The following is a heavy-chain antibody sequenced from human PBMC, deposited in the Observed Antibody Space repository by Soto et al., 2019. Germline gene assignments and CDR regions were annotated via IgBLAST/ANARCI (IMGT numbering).Heavy chain of an antibody. V-gene: IGHV3-33*01. CDR2: IWYDGSNK. CDR3: ARGLNGGVIPIDF. CDR1: GFTFSRYD. Sequence: PGGSLRLSCAASGFTFSRYDFHWVRQAPGKGLEWVAVIWYDGSNKYYADSVRGRFTISRDNFKNTLYLQMNSLRAEDTAVYYCARGLNGGVIPIDFWGQGTLVTVSS. D-gene: IGHD3-16*02. J-gene: IGHJ4*02.